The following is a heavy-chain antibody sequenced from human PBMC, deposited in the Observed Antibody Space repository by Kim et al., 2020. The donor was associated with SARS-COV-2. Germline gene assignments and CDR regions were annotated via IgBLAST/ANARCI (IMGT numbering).Heavy chain of an antibody. CDR2: TYYRSQWFY. V-gene: IGHV6-1*01. CDR3: ARIAVAGGIY. CDR1: GDSVSSGIAA. Sequence: SQTLSLTCAISGDSVSSGIAAWSWIRQSPSRGPEWLGRTYYRSQWFYEYAASVKGRIVISADTSRNDFSLQLSSVTPDDTAVYYCARIAVAGGIYWDQGTLVTVSS. J-gene: IGHJ4*02. D-gene: IGHD6-19*01.